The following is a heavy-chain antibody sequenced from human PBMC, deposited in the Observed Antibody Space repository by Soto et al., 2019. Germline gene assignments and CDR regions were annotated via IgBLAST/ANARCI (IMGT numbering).Heavy chain of an antibody. Sequence: GESLKISCKASGYSFTDYWIGWVRQMPGKGLEWMGIIYPGDSDTRYSPSFQGQVTISADKSINTAYLQWSSLKASDTAMYYCAGGGVRGVITRTRDYYGMDVWGQGTTVTVSS. J-gene: IGHJ6*02. CDR1: GYSFTDYW. CDR3: AGGGVRGVITRTRDYYGMDV. D-gene: IGHD3-10*01. CDR2: IYPGDSDT. V-gene: IGHV5-51*01.